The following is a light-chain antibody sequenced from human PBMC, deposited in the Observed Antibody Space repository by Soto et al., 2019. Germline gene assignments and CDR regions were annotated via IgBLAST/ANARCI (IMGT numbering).Light chain of an antibody. Sequence: EIVMTQSPATLSVSPGERATLSCRASQSVSSNLAWYQHQPGQAPRLIIYGASTRATGIPARFSGSGSGTEFTLTISSLQSEDVEVYYCQQYNNWPITLGQGTRLEIK. CDR2: GAS. V-gene: IGKV3-15*01. CDR1: QSVSSN. J-gene: IGKJ5*01. CDR3: QQYNNWPIT.